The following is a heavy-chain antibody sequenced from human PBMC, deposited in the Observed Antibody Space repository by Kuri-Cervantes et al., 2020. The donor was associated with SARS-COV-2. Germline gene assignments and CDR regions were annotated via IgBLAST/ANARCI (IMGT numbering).Heavy chain of an antibody. V-gene: IGHV3-21*01. CDR3: AREGQLERPGAYYYYYGMDV. Sequence: GESLKISCAASGSTFSSYSMNWVRQAPGKGLEWVSSISSSSSYIYYADSVKGRFTISRDNAKNSLYLQMNSLRAEDTAAYYCAREGQLERPGAYYYYYGMDVWGQGTMVTVSS. CDR2: ISSSSSYI. J-gene: IGHJ6*02. CDR1: GSTFSSYS. D-gene: IGHD1-1*01.